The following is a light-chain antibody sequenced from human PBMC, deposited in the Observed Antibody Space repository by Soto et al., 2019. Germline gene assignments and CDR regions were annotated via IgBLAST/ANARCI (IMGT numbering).Light chain of an antibody. CDR2: EVS. CDR1: SNDIGAYNF. V-gene: IGLV2-14*01. Sequence: QSALAQPASVPGSPGQSVTISCTGTSNDIGAYNFVSWYQQHPGKAPKLIIYEVSNRPSGASDRFPGSKSGNTASLTISGLQAEDEADYYCSSYTSSTAYVFGSGTKVTVL. J-gene: IGLJ1*01. CDR3: SSYTSSTAYV.